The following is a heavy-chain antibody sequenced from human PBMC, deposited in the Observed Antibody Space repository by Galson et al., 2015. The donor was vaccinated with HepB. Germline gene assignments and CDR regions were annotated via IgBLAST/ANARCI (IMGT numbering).Heavy chain of an antibody. J-gene: IGHJ3*02. D-gene: IGHD3-10*01. V-gene: IGHV1-2*06. CDR2: IDPNTGFT. CDR3: ARAGFRVYASGRYAFDI. Sequence: SVKVSCKASGYTFTGCYVHWLRQAPGHRPEWAGRIDPNTGFTNFAQKFRGRVTVTRDTSSTTAYMELSRLRSDDTAVYYCARAGFRVYASGRYAFDIWGQGTMVTVSS. CDR1: GYTFTGCY.